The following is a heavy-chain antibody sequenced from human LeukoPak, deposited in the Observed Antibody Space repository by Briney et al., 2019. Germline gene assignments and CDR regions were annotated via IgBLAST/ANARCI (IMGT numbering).Heavy chain of an antibody. V-gene: IGHV1-18*01. J-gene: IGHJ4*02. CDR1: GYTFTSYG. D-gene: IGHD6-19*01. CDR2: ISAYNGNT. Sequence: GASVKVSCKASGYTFTSYGISWVRQAPGQGLEWMGWISAYNGNTNYAQKLQGRVTMTTDTSTSTAYMELRSLRSDDTAAYYCARDLARLRRIAVAGTFDYWGQGTLVTVSS. CDR3: ARDLARLRRIAVAGTFDY.